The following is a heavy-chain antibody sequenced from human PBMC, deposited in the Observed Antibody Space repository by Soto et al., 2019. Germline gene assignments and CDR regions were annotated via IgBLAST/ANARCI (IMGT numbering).Heavy chain of an antibody. J-gene: IGHJ4*02. CDR1: GFTFTRYS. CDR2: ISSTTNYI. Sequence: LRLSCAASGFTFTRYSMNWVRQAPGKGLEWVSSISSTTNYIYYADSMKGRFTVSRDNAKNSVYLEMNSLSAEDTAVYYCARESEDLTSTFDYWGQGTLVTVYS. CDR3: ARESEDLTSTFDY. V-gene: IGHV3-21*01.